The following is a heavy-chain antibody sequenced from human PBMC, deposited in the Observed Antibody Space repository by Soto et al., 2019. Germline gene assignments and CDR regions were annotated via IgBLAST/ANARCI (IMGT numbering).Heavy chain of an antibody. Sequence: SETLSLTCTVSGGSISSGGYYWSWIRQHPGKGLEWIGYIYYSGSTYYNPSLKSRVTISVDTSKNQFSLKLSSVTAADTAVYYCAREGSSGWYDGGPVEFDPWGQGTLVTVSS. J-gene: IGHJ5*02. CDR1: GGSISSGGYY. V-gene: IGHV4-31*03. CDR2: IYYSGST. D-gene: IGHD6-19*01. CDR3: AREGSSGWYDGGPVEFDP.